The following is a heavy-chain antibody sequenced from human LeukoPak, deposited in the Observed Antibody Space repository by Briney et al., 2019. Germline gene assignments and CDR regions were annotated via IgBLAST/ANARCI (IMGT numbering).Heavy chain of an antibody. Sequence: ASVKVSCKASGYTFTGYYMHWVRQAPGQGLEWMGWINPNSGGTNYAQKFQGRVTMTRDTSISTAYMELSRLRSDDTGVYYCARGGNDQLLWNWFDPWGQGTLVTVSS. CDR1: GYTFTGYY. CDR3: ARGGNDQLLWNWFDP. J-gene: IGHJ5*02. D-gene: IGHD2-2*01. V-gene: IGHV1-2*02. CDR2: INPNSGGT.